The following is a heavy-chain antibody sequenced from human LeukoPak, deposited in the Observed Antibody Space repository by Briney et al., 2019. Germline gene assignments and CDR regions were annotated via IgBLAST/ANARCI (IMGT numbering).Heavy chain of an antibody. CDR1: GFTFSSYW. J-gene: IGHJ6*02. D-gene: IGHD2-2*01. CDR3: ARENCSSTSCYDDYYYGMDV. V-gene: IGHV3-33*08. Sequence: PGGSLRLSCAASGFTFSSYWMSWVRQAPGKGLEWVAVIWYDGSNKYYADSVKGRFTISRDNSKNTLYLQMNSLRAEDTAVYYCARENCSSTSCYDDYYYGMDVWGQGTTVTVSS. CDR2: IWYDGSNK.